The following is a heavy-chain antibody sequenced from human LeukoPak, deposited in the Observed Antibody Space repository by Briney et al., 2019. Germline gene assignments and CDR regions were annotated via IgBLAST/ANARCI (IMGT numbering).Heavy chain of an antibody. CDR2: INMDGTRT. J-gene: IGHJ5*02. Sequence: GGSLRLSCAASGFTFTNCWMHWVRQTPEKGLVWVSSINMDGTRTSYADSVKGRFTVSRDNANNTIYLQMNNLRAEDTALYYCARGDYYSGNFFDPWGQGTLVAVSS. CDR1: GFTFTNCW. CDR3: ARGDYYSGNFFDP. D-gene: IGHD3-10*01. V-gene: IGHV3-74*01.